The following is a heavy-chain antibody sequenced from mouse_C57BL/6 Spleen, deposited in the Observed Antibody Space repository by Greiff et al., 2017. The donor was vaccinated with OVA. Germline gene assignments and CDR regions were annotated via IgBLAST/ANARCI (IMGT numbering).Heavy chain of an antibody. CDR1: GYTFTDYY. J-gene: IGHJ4*01. CDR3: ARSSTVGYAMDY. CDR2: INPNNGGT. V-gene: IGHV1-26*01. Sequence: EVQLQQSGPELVKPGASVKISCKASGYTFTDYYMNWVNQSHGKSLEWIGDINPNNGGTSYNQKFKGKATLTVDKSSSTAYMELRSLTSEDSAVYYCARSSTVGYAMDYWGQGTSVTVSS. D-gene: IGHD1-1*01.